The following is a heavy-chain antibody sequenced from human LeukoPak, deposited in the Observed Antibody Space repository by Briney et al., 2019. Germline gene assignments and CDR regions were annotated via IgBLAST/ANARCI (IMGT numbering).Heavy chain of an antibody. CDR1: GFTFSNYD. J-gene: IGHJ6*02. CDR2: IGTAGDT. Sequence: PGGSLRLSCAASGFTFSNYDMQWVRQPTGKDLEWVSTIGTAGDTYYAGSVKGRFTISRESAKNYLYLQMNILRAGDTAVYYCARDGELRYYGMDVWGQGTTVTVSS. D-gene: IGHD1-26*01. V-gene: IGHV3-13*04. CDR3: ARDGELRYYGMDV.